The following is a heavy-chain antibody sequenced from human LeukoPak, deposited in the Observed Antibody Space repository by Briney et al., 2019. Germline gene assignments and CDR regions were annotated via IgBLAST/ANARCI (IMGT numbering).Heavy chain of an antibody. Sequence: SVKVPCKASGGTFSSYAISWVRQASGQGLEWMGGIIPIFGTANYAQKFQGRVTITADESTSTAYMELSSLRSEDTAVYYCARLKSGYPDSDYWGQGTLVTVSS. CDR1: GGTFSSYA. J-gene: IGHJ4*02. CDR3: ARLKSGYPDSDY. D-gene: IGHD3-22*01. V-gene: IGHV1-69*13. CDR2: IIPIFGTA.